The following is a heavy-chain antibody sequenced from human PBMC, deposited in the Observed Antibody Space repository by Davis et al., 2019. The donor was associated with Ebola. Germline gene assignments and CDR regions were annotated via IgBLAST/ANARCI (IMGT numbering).Heavy chain of an antibody. CDR2: ISAYNGNT. D-gene: IGHD6-19*01. CDR3: ARDNRIAVAGAFDI. J-gene: IGHJ3*02. CDR1: GYTFTSYG. V-gene: IGHV1-18*01. Sequence: ASVKVSCKASGYTFTSYGISWVRQAPGQGLEWMGWISAYNGNTNYAQKLQGRVTMTTDTSTSTAYMELRSLRSDDTAVYYCARDNRIAVAGAFDIWGQGTMVTVSS.